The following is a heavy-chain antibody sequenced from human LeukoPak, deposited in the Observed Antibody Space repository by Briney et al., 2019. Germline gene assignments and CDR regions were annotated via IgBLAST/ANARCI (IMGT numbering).Heavy chain of an antibody. D-gene: IGHD3-10*01. CDR3: ARGTMVRGVIINPGYDY. CDR2: INPNSGGT. Sequence: ASVKVSCKASGYTFTGYYMHWVRQAPGQGLEWMGWINPNSGGTNYAQKFQGRVTMTRDTSISTAYMELSRLRSDDTAVYYCARGTMVRGVIINPGYDYWGQGTLVTVSS. J-gene: IGHJ4*02. V-gene: IGHV1-2*02. CDR1: GYTFTGYY.